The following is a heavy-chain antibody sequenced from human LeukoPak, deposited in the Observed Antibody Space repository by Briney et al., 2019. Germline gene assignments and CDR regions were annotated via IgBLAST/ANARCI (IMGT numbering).Heavy chain of an antibody. CDR2: ISDDGRRT. J-gene: IGHJ4*02. CDR3: AKEALY. CDR1: GFMFNGYW. Sequence: GGSLRLSCAGSGFMFNGYWMQWVRQVPGKGLVWVARISDDGRRTTYADSVKGRFTISRDNSKNTLYLQMNSLRAEDTAVCYCAKEALYWGRGTLVTVSS. V-gene: IGHV3-74*01.